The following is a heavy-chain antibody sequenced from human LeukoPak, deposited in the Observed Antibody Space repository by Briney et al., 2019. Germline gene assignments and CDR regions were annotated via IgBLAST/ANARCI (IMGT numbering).Heavy chain of an antibody. CDR3: ARHRSGSSWFAP. CDR1: GSSISSYY. Sequence: PSETLSLTCTVSGSSISSYYWSWIRQPPGKGLEWIGYIFDSGSTNYNPSLKSRVTISVDTSKSQFSLRLSSVTAADTAVYYCARHRSGSSWFAPWGQGTLVTVSS. J-gene: IGHJ5*02. D-gene: IGHD6-19*01. V-gene: IGHV4-59*08. CDR2: IFDSGST.